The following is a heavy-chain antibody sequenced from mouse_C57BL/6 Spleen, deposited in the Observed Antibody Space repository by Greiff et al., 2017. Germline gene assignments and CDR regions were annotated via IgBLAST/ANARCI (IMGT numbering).Heavy chain of an antibody. Sequence: EVQLVESGPGMVKPSQSLSLTCTVTGYSITSGYDWHWIRHFPGNKLEWMGYISYSGSTNYNPSLKSRISITHDTSKNHFFLKLNSVTTEDTATYYCARGDYSNYEAMDYWGQGTSVTVSS. V-gene: IGHV3-1*01. D-gene: IGHD2-5*01. CDR3: ARGDYSNYEAMDY. CDR1: GYSITSGYD. CDR2: ISYSGST. J-gene: IGHJ4*01.